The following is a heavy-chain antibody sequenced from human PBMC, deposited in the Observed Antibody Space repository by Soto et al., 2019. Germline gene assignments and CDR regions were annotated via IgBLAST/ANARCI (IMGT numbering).Heavy chain of an antibody. CDR1: GFTFSDYY. V-gene: IGHV3-23*01. D-gene: IGHD6-13*01. J-gene: IGHJ5*02. CDR2: ISGTDDYT. Sequence: GGSLRLSCAASGFTFSDYYMSWIRQAPGKGLEWVSSISGTDDYTYYADSVKGRFTISRDNSKNTLYLQMNSLRAEDTAVYYCAKDRYSNTGNWFDPWGQGTLVTVSS. CDR3: AKDRYSNTGNWFDP.